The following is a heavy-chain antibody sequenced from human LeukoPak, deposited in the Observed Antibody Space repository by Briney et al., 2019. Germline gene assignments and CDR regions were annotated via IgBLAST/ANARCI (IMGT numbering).Heavy chain of an antibody. V-gene: IGHV3-23*01. CDR1: GFAFSKYA. Sequence: PGGSLRLSCAASGFAFSKYAMSWVRQAPGKGLEWVSAISGSGGSKYYADSVKGRFTISRYNSKNTLYVQMNSLRAEDTATYYFGKGTTYYDILACDGYPYYFDYWGQGTLVTVSS. CDR2: ISGSGGSK. CDR3: GKGTTYYDILACDGYPYYFDY. J-gene: IGHJ4*02. D-gene: IGHD3-9*01.